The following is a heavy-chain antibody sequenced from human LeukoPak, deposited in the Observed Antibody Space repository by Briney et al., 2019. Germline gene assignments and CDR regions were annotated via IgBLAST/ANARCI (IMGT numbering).Heavy chain of an antibody. J-gene: IGHJ6*03. V-gene: IGHV1-46*01. D-gene: IGHD6-13*01. CDR2: INPTGSST. CDR1: GYTFTTYY. CDR3: ARQYSSSWWDGYYYYYMDV. Sequence: ASVKVSCKASGYTFTTYYMHWVRQAPGQGLEWMGIINPTGSSTSYAQKFQGRVTMTRDMSTSTAYMELRSLRSDDTAVYYCARQYSSSWWDGYYYYYMDVWGKGTTVTISS.